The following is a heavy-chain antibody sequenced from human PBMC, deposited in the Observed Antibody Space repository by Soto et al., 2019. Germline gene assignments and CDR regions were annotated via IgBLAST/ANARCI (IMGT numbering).Heavy chain of an antibody. CDR2: IHPSGST. CDR1: GGSLSDYY. Sequence: QVQLQQWGAGLLKPSETLSLTCAVSGGSLSDYYWPWIRQSPGKGLEWIGEIHPSGSTYYNPSLRSRVTISVDSSKNQFSLKLTSLTAADTAIYYCARGRDEYKLGNVWGYGTTSPSPQ. J-gene: IGHJ6*04. CDR3: ARGRDEYKLGNV. V-gene: IGHV4-34*01. D-gene: IGHD1-1*01.